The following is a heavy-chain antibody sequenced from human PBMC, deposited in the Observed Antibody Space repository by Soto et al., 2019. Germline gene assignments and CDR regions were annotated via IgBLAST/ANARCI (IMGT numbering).Heavy chain of an antibody. CDR1: GYTFTSYD. V-gene: IGHV1-8*01. Sequence: QVQLVQSGAEVKKPGASVKVSCKASGYTFTSYDINWVRQATGQGLEWMGWMNPNSGNTGYAQKFQGRVTMTRNTSISTAYMELSSLRSEDPAVYYCARGGYSSGWGRPYYFDYWGQGTLVTVSS. J-gene: IGHJ4*02. D-gene: IGHD6-19*01. CDR3: ARGGYSSGWGRPYYFDY. CDR2: MNPNSGNT.